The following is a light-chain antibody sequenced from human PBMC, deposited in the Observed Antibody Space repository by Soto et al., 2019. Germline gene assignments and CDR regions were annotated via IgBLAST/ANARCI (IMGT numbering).Light chain of an antibody. Sequence: DIQMTQSPSSLSASVGDRVTITCRASHDTSNSVAWFQQRPGMAPKSLIYGASSLQSGVSSRFSGSGSGTQFTLTISSLQTEDFATYYCQQYSSFPYTFGQGTKLEIK. V-gene: IGKV1-16*01. CDR2: GAS. CDR1: HDTSNS. J-gene: IGKJ2*01. CDR3: QQYSSFPYT.